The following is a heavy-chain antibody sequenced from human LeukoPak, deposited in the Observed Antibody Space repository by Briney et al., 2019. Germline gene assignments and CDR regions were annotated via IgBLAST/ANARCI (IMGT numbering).Heavy chain of an antibody. Sequence: SVKVSCKASGGTFSSYASSWVRQAPGQGLEWMGGIIPIFGTANYAQKFQGRVTITADESTSTAYMELSSLRSEDTAVYYCARADSVSMTLYYWGQGTLVTVSS. J-gene: IGHJ4*02. CDR1: GGTFSSYA. CDR2: IIPIFGTA. CDR3: ARADSVSMTLYY. V-gene: IGHV1-69*13. D-gene: IGHD3/OR15-3a*01.